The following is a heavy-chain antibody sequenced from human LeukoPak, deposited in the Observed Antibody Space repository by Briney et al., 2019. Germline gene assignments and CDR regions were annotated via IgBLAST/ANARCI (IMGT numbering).Heavy chain of an antibody. Sequence: ASVKVSCKASGYTFTGYYMHWVRQAPGQGLEWVGRINPNSGGTNSAQKFQGRVTMTRDTSISTAYMELSRLRSDGTAVYYCARATKRDSFDNWGQGAMVTVSS. D-gene: IGHD1-26*01. CDR1: GYTFTGYY. CDR2: INPNSGGT. CDR3: ARATKRDSFDN. J-gene: IGHJ3*02. V-gene: IGHV1-2*06.